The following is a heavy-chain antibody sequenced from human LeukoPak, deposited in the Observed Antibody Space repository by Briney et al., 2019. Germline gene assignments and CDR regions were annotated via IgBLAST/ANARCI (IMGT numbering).Heavy chain of an antibody. D-gene: IGHD3-3*01. V-gene: IGHV5-51*01. Sequence: GESLKISCEGSGYTFTSYWIAWVRQMPGKGLEWMGIIYPGDSDTRYSPSFQGQVTISADKSISTAYLQWSSLTASDTAMYFCARPNDYLTMGFDAFDIWGQGTMVTVSS. CDR1: GYTFTSYW. CDR3: ARPNDYLTMGFDAFDI. CDR2: IYPGDSDT. J-gene: IGHJ3*02.